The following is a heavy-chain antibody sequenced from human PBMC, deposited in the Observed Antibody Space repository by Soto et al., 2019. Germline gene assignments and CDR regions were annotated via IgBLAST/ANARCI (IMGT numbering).Heavy chain of an antibody. D-gene: IGHD6-13*01. V-gene: IGHV3-33*01. CDR3: ARIAAAGIAYYYYGMDV. CDR2: IWYDGSNK. Sequence: QVQLVESGGGVVQPGRSLRLSCAASGFTFSSYGMHWVRQAPGKGLEWVAVIWYDGSNKYYADSVKGRFTISRDNSKNTLYLQMNSLRAEDTAVYYCARIAAAGIAYYYYGMDVWGQGTTVTVSS. CDR1: GFTFSSYG. J-gene: IGHJ6*02.